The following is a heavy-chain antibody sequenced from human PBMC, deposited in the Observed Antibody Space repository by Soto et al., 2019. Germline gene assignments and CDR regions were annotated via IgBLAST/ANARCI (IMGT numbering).Heavy chain of an antibody. CDR2: ISSSSSYI. J-gene: IGHJ6*02. Sequence: PGGSLRLSCAGSGFPFSSYSMNWVRQAPGKGLEWVSSISSSSSYIYYADSVKGRFTISRDNAKNSLYLQMNSPRAEDTAVYYCARATPQRTWFGELLPNRGGMDVWGQGTTVTVSS. D-gene: IGHD3-10*01. CDR3: ARATPQRTWFGELLPNRGGMDV. CDR1: GFPFSSYS. V-gene: IGHV3-21*01.